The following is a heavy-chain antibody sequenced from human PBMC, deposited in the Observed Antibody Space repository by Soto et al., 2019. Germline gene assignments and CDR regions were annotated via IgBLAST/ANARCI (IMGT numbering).Heavy chain of an antibody. J-gene: IGHJ6*02. CDR3: ARETTTAPYYYYGMDV. V-gene: IGHV1-2*04. CDR1: GYTFTGYY. CDR2: INPNSGGT. D-gene: IGHD4-4*01. Sequence: ASVKVSCKASGYTFTGYYMQWVRQAPVQGLEWMGWINPNSGGTNYAQKFQGWVTMTRDTSISTAYMGLSRLRSDDTAVYYCARETTTAPYYYYGMDVWGQGTTVTVSS.